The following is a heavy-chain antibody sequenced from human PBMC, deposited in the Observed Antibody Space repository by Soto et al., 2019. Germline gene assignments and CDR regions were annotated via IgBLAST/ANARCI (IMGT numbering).Heavy chain of an antibody. V-gene: IGHV1-69*01. CDR2: IIHMFGTA. CDR3: ARGSVVVEAPAGDEYYNYCGMDV. J-gene: IGHJ6*02. CDR1: GDTFSSYA. Sequence: QVQLVQSGAEVKKPGSSVKVSCKASGDTFSSYAINWVRQGPGQGLEWMGGIIHMFGTANYAEKFQGRVTITADESMSTGYMELNSVGSEDTAVYYCARGSVVVEAPAGDEYYNYCGMDVWGQGTTVTVSS. D-gene: IGHD2-15*01.